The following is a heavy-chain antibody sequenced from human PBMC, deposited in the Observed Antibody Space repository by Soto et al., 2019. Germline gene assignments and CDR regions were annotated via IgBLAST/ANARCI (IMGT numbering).Heavy chain of an antibody. CDR1: GYTFTRYG. CDR3: AMVDVYVTPSPQDV. V-gene: IGHV1-18*01. Sequence: GASVKVSCKASGYTFTRYGIGWARQAPGQGLEWMGWINTYNGNTNYAQNVQGRATLTTDTSTSTAYMELRSLRSNDTAIYYCAMVDVYVTPSPQDVWGQGTTVTSP. J-gene: IGHJ6*02. CDR2: INTYNGNT. D-gene: IGHD3-16*01.